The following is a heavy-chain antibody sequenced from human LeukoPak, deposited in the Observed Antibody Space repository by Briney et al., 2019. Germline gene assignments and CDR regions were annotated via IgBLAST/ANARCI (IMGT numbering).Heavy chain of an antibody. V-gene: IGHV4-59*12. Sequence: SETLSLTCTVSGGSMSSNYWSWVRQPPGKGLEWIGYIYYSGSTNYNPSLKSRATISVDTSKNQFSLKLSSVTAADTAVYYCARGRDSRYYYDSSGYYYFDYWGQGTLVTVSS. CDR3: ARGRDSRYYYDSSGYYYFDY. D-gene: IGHD3-22*01. J-gene: IGHJ4*02. CDR1: GGSMSSNY. CDR2: IYYSGST.